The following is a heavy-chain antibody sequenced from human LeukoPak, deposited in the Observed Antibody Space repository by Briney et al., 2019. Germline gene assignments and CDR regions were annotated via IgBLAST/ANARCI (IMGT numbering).Heavy chain of an antibody. CDR1: GFTFSSYS. CDR2: ISSSSSYI. J-gene: IGHJ4*02. D-gene: IGHD3-22*01. V-gene: IGHV3-21*01. CDR3: ARDLWYYDSSGPLDDY. Sequence: GGSLRLSCAASGFTFSSYSMNWVRQAPGKGLEWVSSISSSSSYIYYADSVKGRFTISRDNAKNSLYLQMNSLRAEDTAVYYCARDLWYYDSSGPLDDYWGQGTLLTVSS.